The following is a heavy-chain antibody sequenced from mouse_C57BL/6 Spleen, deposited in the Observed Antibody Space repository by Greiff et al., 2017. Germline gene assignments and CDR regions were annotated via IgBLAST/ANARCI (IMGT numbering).Heavy chain of an antibody. CDR1: GYTFTSYW. D-gene: IGHD1-1*01. Sequence: QVQLQQSGAELVKPGASVKLSCKASGYTFTSYWMQWVKQRPGQGLEWIGEIDPSDSYTNYNQKFKGKATLTVDTSSSTAYMQLSSLTSEDSAVYYCARWGRGYAMDYWGQGTSVTVSS. CDR2: IDPSDSYT. CDR3: ARWGRGYAMDY. J-gene: IGHJ4*01. V-gene: IGHV1-50*01.